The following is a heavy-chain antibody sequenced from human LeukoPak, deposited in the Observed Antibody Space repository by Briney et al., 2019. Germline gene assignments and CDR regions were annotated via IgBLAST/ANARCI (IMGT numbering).Heavy chain of an antibody. D-gene: IGHD2-2*01. V-gene: IGHV1-18*01. J-gene: IGHJ6*02. CDR3: ARDHLRPYLVHVPADYYYGMDV. CDR1: GYTFTSYG. Sequence: ASVKVSFKASGYTFTSYGISWVRQAPGQGLEWMGWISAYNGNTNYAQKFQGRVTMTTDTSTSTAYMELRSLRSHDTAVYYCARDHLRPYLVHVPADYYYGMDVWGQGTTVTVS. CDR2: ISAYNGNT.